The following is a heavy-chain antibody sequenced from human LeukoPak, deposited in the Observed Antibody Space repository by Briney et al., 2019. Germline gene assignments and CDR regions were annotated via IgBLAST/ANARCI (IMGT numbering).Heavy chain of an antibody. CDR3: AGIAVAGTNFDY. Sequence: PSETLSLTCSVSGGSISGYYWGWIRQPPGKGLEWIGSIYYSGSTYYNPSLKSRVTLSVDTSKNQFSLKLTSVTAAYTAVYFCAGIAVAGTNFDYWGQGTLVTVSS. V-gene: IGHV4-39*07. J-gene: IGHJ4*02. D-gene: IGHD6-19*01. CDR1: GGSISGYY. CDR2: IYYSGST.